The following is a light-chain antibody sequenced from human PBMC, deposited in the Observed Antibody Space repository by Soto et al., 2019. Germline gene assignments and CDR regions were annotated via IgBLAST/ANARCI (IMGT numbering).Light chain of an antibody. J-gene: IGLJ3*02. CDR2: EVS. Sequence: QSALTQPASVSGSPGQSITISCTETSGGVGGYNYVSWYQQHPGKAPKLMIYEVSNRPSGVSNRFSGSKSGNTASLTISGLQAEDEATYYCGSHTSSNTRVFGGGTKLTVL. CDR1: SGGVGGYNY. V-gene: IGLV2-14*01. CDR3: GSHTSSNTRV.